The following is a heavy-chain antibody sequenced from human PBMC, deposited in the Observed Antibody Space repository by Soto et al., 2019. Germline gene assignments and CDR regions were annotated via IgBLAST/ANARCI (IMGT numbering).Heavy chain of an antibody. CDR2: ISESGYYR. Sequence: EVQLLESGGGLVQPGGSLRLSCAASGFIFRTFAMSWVRQAPGKGLEWVSGISESGYYRYYGDAVKGRFTISRANSKNTPYLQLTSLRAEDTAIYFCSNARLSFGRATVDNWGQGILVTVSS. D-gene: IGHD3-10*01. CDR3: SNARLSFGRATVDN. CDR1: GFIFRTFA. V-gene: IGHV3-23*01. J-gene: IGHJ4*02.